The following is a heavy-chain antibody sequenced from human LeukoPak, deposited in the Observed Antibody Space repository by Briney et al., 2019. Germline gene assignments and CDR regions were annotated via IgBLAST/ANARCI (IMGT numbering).Heavy chain of an antibody. Sequence: SETLSLTCAVSGYSITSTYWWGWIRQTPGTGLEWIGSLHHSGSTSYSPSLKSRVTISADTSKNQFSLGLSSVTAADTAVYYCARVGGDHSSGHYSVDYWGQGTLVTVSS. D-gene: IGHD3-22*01. J-gene: IGHJ4*02. CDR1: GYSITSTYW. V-gene: IGHV4-38-2*01. CDR2: LHHSGST. CDR3: ARVGGDHSSGHYSVDY.